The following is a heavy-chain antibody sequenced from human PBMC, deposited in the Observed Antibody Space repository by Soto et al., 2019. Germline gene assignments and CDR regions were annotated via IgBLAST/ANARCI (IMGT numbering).Heavy chain of an antibody. J-gene: IGHJ4*02. CDR3: ARDWSY. Sequence: NPSDTLSLTGIVYGGYLTSNYWSWVRRPAGKGLEGIGRINTSGSSSYHPSLKSRVTTSVDTSKNQFSLNLNSVAAADTAIYYCARDWSYWGRGSLVTVCS. CDR2: INTSGSS. CDR1: GGYLTSNY. V-gene: IGHV4-4*07.